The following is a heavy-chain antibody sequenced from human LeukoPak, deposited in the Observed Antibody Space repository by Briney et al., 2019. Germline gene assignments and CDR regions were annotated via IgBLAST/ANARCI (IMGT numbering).Heavy chain of an antibody. V-gene: IGHV3-23*01. J-gene: IGHJ1*01. CDR1: GFTFSSYA. CDR3: AKGYDFWSGYTQYFQH. Sequence: GGSLRLSCAAPGFTFSSYAMNWVRQAPGKGLEWVSTISGSGGSTYYADSVKGRFTISRDNSKNTLYLQMNSLRAEDTAVYYCAKGYDFWSGYTQYFQHWGQGTLVTVSS. D-gene: IGHD3-3*01. CDR2: ISGSGGST.